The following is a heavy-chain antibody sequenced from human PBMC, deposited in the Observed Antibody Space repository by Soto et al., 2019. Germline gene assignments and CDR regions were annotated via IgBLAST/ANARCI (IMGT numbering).Heavy chain of an antibody. V-gene: IGHV4-4*02. J-gene: IGHJ5*02. D-gene: IGHD6-19*01. CDR3: AGGGISYASGRDNWFDP. CDR1: GGSISSGIW. CDR2: IHYTGRT. Sequence: QVQLQESGPGLVTPSGTLSLTCAVSGGSISSGIWWSWVRQPPGKGLEWIGEIHYTGRTNYKSTLQSRVSMAIDKSNNLFSLDLRSVTAADPAVDYCAGGGISYASGRDNWFDPWGQGTLVTVSS.